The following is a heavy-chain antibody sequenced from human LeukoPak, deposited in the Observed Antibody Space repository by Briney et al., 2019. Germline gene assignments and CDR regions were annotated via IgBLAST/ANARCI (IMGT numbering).Heavy chain of an antibody. J-gene: IGHJ4*02. Sequence: GASVNVSCKASGYTFTSYDINWVRQAPGQGLVWMGWLNPKSGNTAYAQKFQGRVTMTRNISISTAYMEVSSLRSEDTAVYFCARDQLTGDRGYWGQGTLVTVSS. CDR2: LNPKSGNT. CDR3: ARDQLTGDRGY. D-gene: IGHD7-27*01. V-gene: IGHV1-8*02. CDR1: GYTFTSYD.